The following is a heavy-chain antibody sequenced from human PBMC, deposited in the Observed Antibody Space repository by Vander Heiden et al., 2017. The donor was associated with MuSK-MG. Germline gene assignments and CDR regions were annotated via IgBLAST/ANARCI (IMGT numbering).Heavy chain of an antibody. CDR3: ARGSYYYGSGSTNWFDP. CDR1: GGSISSSSSY. D-gene: IGHD3-10*01. V-gene: IGHV4-39*07. Sequence: QLQLQEPGPGLVTPSETLSLTCTVSGGSISSSSSYWGWIRQPPGKGLEWIGSIYYSGSTYYNPSLKSRVTISVDTSKNQFSLKLSSVTAADTAVYYCARGSYYYGSGSTNWFDPWGQGTLVTVSS. CDR2: IYYSGST. J-gene: IGHJ5*02.